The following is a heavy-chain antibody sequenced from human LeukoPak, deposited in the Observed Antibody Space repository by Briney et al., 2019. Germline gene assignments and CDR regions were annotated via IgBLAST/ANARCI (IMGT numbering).Heavy chain of an antibody. V-gene: IGHV3-23*01. CDR2: ISGGGGST. Sequence: GGSLRLSCAASGFTLSSYAMSWVRQAPGKGLEWVSVISGGGGSTYYADSVKGRFTISRDNSKNTLYLQMNSLRAEDTALYYCAKDLYRSSWYGLDYWGQGTLVTASS. CDR1: GFTLSSYA. J-gene: IGHJ4*02. D-gene: IGHD6-13*01. CDR3: AKDLYRSSWYGLDY.